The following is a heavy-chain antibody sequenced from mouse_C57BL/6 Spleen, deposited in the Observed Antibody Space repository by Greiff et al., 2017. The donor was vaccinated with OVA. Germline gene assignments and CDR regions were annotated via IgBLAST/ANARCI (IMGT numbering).Heavy chain of an antibody. J-gene: IGHJ4*01. V-gene: IGHV5-16*01. CDR2: INYDGSST. Sequence: EVMLVESEGGLVQPGSSMKLSCTASGFTFSDYYMAWVRQVPEKGLEWVANINYDGSSTYYLDSLKSRFIISRDNAKNILYLQMSSLKSEDTATYYCARYSNYEAMDYWGQGTSVTVSS. D-gene: IGHD2-5*01. CDR1: GFTFSDYY. CDR3: ARYSNYEAMDY.